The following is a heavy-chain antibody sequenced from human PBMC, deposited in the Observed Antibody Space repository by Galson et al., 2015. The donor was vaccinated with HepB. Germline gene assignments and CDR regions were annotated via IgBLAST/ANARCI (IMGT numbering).Heavy chain of an antibody. CDR1: GFNFGSYG. Sequence: SLRLSCAASGFNFGSYGMHWVRQAPGKGLEWVAATWYDGTDKKYAESVKGRFTISRDNSKNTLYLQMNSVRVEDTAVYYCVKDRGMGSAWHVLEHWGQGALVTVSS. D-gene: IGHD3-10*02. CDR3: VKDRGMGSAWHVLEH. J-gene: IGHJ4*02. V-gene: IGHV3-33*06. CDR2: TWYDGTDK.